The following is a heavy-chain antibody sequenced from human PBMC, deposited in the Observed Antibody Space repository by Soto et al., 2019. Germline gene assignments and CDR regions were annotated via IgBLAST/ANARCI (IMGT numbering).Heavy chain of an antibody. CDR2: ISGSGGST. CDR3: AIHPRVGSRSPDFQH. CDR1: GFTFSSYA. Sequence: VQLLESGGGLVQPGGSLRLSCAASGFTFSSYAMSWVRQAPGKGLEWVSAISGSGGSTYYADSVKGPFTISRDNSKDTLYLPMTSLRGEDTAVYYCAIHPRVGSRSPDFQHWGQGTLVTVSS. J-gene: IGHJ1*01. D-gene: IGHD1-26*01. V-gene: IGHV3-23*01.